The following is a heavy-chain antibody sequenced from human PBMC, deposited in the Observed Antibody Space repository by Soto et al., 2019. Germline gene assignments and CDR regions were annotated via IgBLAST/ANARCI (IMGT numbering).Heavy chain of an antibody. D-gene: IGHD6-19*01. CDR1: GFTFSSYA. CDR3: ARSIAVAGNSYYYYGMDV. V-gene: IGHV3-23*01. J-gene: IGHJ6*02. CDR2: ISGSGGST. Sequence: GGSLRLSCAASGFTFSSYAMSWVRQAPGKGLEWVSAISGSGGSTYYADSVKGRFTISRDNSKNTLYLQMNSLRAEDTAVYYCARSIAVAGNSYYYYGMDVWGQGTTVTVSS.